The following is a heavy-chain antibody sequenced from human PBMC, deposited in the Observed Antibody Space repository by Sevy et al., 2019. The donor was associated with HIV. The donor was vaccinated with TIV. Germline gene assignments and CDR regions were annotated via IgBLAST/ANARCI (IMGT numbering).Heavy chain of an antibody. CDR1: GFTFNNAW. CDR2: IKSKTDGGTT. CDR3: TTGAYYYDSGGYRGFDY. J-gene: IGHJ4*02. Sequence: GGSLRLSCAASGFTFNNAWMSWVRQAPGKGLEWVGRIKSKTDGGTTDYAASVKARFTISRDDSKNTLYLQMNSLKNDDTAVDYCTTGAYYYDSGGYRGFDYWGQGTLVTVSS. V-gene: IGHV3-15*01. D-gene: IGHD3-22*01.